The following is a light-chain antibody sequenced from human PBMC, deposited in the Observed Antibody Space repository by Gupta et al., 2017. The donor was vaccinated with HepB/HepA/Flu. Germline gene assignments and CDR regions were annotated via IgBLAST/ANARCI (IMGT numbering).Light chain of an antibody. V-gene: IGKV3-20*01. CDR2: GAS. CDR3: HQDGSLPCS. CDR1: QNVSSSY. Sequence: DNVLTHSPGTLSLSPGYRATLPCRSSQNVSSSYLGWYQQQAGQAPRLLMCGASSRASGVPDRFSGVGSGTEFTLTINRLAPDDFAMYCCHQDGSLPCSFGQGTKLEIQ. J-gene: IGKJ2*04.